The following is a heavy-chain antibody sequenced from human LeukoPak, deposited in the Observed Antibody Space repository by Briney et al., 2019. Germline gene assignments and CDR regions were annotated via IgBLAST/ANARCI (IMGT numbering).Heavy chain of an antibody. CDR3: ARLLRSGYPIYYFDY. J-gene: IGHJ4*02. V-gene: IGHV1-18*01. Sequence: ASVKVSCKASGYTFTSYGISWVRQAPGQGLEWMGWISAYNGKRNYAQKLQGRVTMTTDTSTSTAYMELRSLRSDDTAVYYCARLLRSGYPIYYFDYWGQGTLVTVSS. CDR1: GYTFTSYG. D-gene: IGHD3-22*01. CDR2: ISAYNGKR.